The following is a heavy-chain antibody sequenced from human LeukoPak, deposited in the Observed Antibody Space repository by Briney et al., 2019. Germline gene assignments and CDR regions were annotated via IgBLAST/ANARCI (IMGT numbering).Heavy chain of an antibody. CDR3: ARDIDYYDSSGYPSCRAFDI. J-gene: IGHJ3*02. Sequence: SETLFLTCTVSGGSISSGGYYWSWIRQHPGKGLEWIGYIYYSGSTYYNPSLKSRVTISVDTPKNQFSLKLSSVTAADTAVYYCARDIDYYDSSGYPSCRAFDIWGQGTMVTVSS. V-gene: IGHV4-31*03. CDR1: GGSISSGGYY. CDR2: IYYSGST. D-gene: IGHD3-22*01.